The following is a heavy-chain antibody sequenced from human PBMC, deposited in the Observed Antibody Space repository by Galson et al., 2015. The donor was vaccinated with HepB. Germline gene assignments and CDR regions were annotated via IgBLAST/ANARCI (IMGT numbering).Heavy chain of an antibody. CDR1: GFTFGDYA. CDR2: IRSKAYGGTT. V-gene: IGHV3-49*03. J-gene: IGHJ3*02. Sequence: SLRLSCAASGFTFGDYAMSWFRQAPGKGLEWVGFIRSKAYGGTTEYAASVKGRFTISRDDSKSIAYLQMNSLKTEDTAVYYCTRAFIYSRVGAFDIWGQGTMVTVSS. D-gene: IGHD5-18*01. CDR3: TRAFIYSRVGAFDI.